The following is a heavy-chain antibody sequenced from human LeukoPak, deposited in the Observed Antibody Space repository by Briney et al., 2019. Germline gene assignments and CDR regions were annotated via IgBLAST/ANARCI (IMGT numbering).Heavy chain of an antibody. Sequence: GGSLRLSYAASGFTFSSYTMNWVRQAPGKGLEWVSSISSRSSYIYYADSVKGRFTISRDNAKNSLYLQMNSLRVEDTAVYYCARDSRTAMASFDYWGQGTLVTVSS. CDR1: GFTFSSYT. J-gene: IGHJ4*02. CDR2: ISSRSSYI. CDR3: ARDSRTAMASFDY. V-gene: IGHV3-21*01. D-gene: IGHD5-18*01.